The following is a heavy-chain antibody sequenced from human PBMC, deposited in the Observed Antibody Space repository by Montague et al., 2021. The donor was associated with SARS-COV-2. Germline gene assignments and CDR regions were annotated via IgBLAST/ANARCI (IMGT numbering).Heavy chain of an antibody. D-gene: IGHD6-13*01. V-gene: IGHV4-39*07. CDR3: ARSGSWGIYDP. CDR2: IYYSGYT. Sequence: SETLSLTCTVFGGSISSSSYYWSCIRQPPGKGLDWIGSIYYSGYTHYNPSLKSRVTISVDTSKNHFSLRLSSVTAADTAVYYCARSGSWGIYDPWGQGTLVIVSS. J-gene: IGHJ5*02. CDR1: GGSISSSSYY.